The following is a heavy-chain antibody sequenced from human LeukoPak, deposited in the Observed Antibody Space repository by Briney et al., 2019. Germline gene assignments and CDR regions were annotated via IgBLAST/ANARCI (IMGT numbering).Heavy chain of an antibody. CDR1: GGSISSYY. CDR2: IYYSGST. D-gene: IGHD5-24*01. V-gene: IGHV4-59*08. CDR3: ARMKGSRDGYNPLDY. J-gene: IGHJ4*02. Sequence: SETLSLTCTVSGGSISSYYWSWIRQPPGKGLEWIGYIYYSGSTNYNPSLKSRVTISVDTSKNQFSLKLSSVTAADTAVYYCARMKGSRDGYNPLDYWGQGTLVTVSS.